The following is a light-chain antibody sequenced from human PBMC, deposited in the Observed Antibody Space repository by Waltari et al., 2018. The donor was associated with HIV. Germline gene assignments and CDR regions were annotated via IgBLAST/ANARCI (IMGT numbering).Light chain of an antibody. CDR1: SRDIGPYQS. Sequence: QHALTQPHSASGSPGQSVTISCTGTSRDIGPYQSVSWYQQHPGRAPNLLIFEVNKRPSGVPDRFSGSKSANTASLTVSGLQVADEADYFCSSYAGNNNYVFGTGTRVTVL. J-gene: IGLJ1*01. CDR3: SSYAGNNNYV. CDR2: EVN. V-gene: IGLV2-8*01.